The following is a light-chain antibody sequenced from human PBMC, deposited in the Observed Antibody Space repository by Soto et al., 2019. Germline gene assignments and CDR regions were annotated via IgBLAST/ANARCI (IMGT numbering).Light chain of an antibody. CDR3: QQYGSSRRT. CDR1: QTVSSK. V-gene: IGKV3-20*01. Sequence: EIVLTQSPATLSSSPGERATLSCRASQTVSSKLAWYQHKPGQAPRLLIYDTSNRATGIPARFSGSGSGTDFTLTISRLEPEDFAVYYCQQYGSSRRTFGQGTKVDIK. J-gene: IGKJ1*01. CDR2: DTS.